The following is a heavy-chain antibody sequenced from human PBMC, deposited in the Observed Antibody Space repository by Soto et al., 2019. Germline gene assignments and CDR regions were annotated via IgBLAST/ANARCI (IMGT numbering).Heavy chain of an antibody. D-gene: IGHD2-2*01. CDR1: DGSITNNTNY. Sequence: SATLSLTCTVSDGSITNNTNYWGWIRQPPGKGLEWIGNIYYIENIFYNPSLKSRVTMSVDTSKNQFSLRLSSVTAADTAVYYCARLRVPNYYFDLWSQGTLVTVSS. J-gene: IGHJ4*02. CDR2: IYYIENI. V-gene: IGHV4-39*01. CDR3: ARLRVPNYYFDL.